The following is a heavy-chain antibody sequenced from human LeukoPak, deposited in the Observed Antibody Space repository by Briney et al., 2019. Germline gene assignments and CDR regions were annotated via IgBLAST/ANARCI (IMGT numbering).Heavy chain of an antibody. CDR3: ARDPSGGDRYYGSYQLH. CDR2: IDPHSGGT. D-gene: IGHD1-26*01. CDR1: GYSFTGYY. V-gene: IGHV1-2*02. J-gene: IGHJ4*02. Sequence: GASVKVSCKASGYSFTGYYMHWVRQAPGRGLQWMGWIDPHSGGTKFAQKFQGRVTLTRDTSIATAYMELNRLSIDDTAIYYCARDPSGGDRYYGSYQLHWGQRTLVTISS.